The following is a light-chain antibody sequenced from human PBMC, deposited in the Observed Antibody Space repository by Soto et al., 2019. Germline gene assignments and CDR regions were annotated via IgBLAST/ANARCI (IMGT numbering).Light chain of an antibody. Sequence: DIQMTQSRSSLSASVGDRVTITCQASQDISNYLNWYQQKPGKAPKLLIYDASNLETGVPSRFSGSGSGTVFTFTISSLQPEDIATYYCQQYDNLPVTFGQGTKVEIK. J-gene: IGKJ1*01. CDR3: QQYDNLPVT. CDR1: QDISNY. V-gene: IGKV1-33*01. CDR2: DAS.